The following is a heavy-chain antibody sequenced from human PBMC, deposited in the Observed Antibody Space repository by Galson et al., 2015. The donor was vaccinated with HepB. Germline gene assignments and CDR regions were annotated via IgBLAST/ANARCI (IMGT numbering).Heavy chain of an antibody. V-gene: IGHV4-39*01. CDR2: IYYSGSA. Sequence: LRLSCAASGFTVSSNYMGWVRQPPGKGLEWIGSIYYSGSAYYNPSLKSRLTISVDTSKIQFSLRLRSVTAADTAVYYCARIRGSVPGLWFGESPGRRSYDYGMDVWGQGTTVIVSS. CDR3: ARIRGSVPGLWFGESPGRRSYDYGMDV. J-gene: IGHJ6*02. D-gene: IGHD3-10*01. CDR1: GFTVSSNY.